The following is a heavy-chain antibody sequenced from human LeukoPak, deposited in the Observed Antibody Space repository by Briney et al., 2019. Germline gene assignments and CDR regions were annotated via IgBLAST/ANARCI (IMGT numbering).Heavy chain of an antibody. CDR2: INHSGST. CDR1: GGSFSGYY. CDR3: ARGELASGYFQH. J-gene: IGHJ1*01. V-gene: IGHV4-34*01. Sequence: SETLSLTCAVYGGSFSGYYWSWIRQPPGKGLEWIGEINHSGSTNYNPSLKSRVTISVDRSKNQFSLKLSSVTAADTAVYYCARGELASGYFQHWGQGTLVTVSS.